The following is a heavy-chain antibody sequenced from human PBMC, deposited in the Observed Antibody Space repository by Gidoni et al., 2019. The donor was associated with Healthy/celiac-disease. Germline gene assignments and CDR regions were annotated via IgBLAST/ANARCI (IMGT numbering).Heavy chain of an antibody. D-gene: IGHD3-3*01. CDR1: GGSISSGDYS. Sequence: QVQLQESGPGLVQPSQTLSLTGTVSGGSISSGDYSCSWIRQPPGKGLEWIGYIYYSGSTYYHPSLKSRVTISVDTSKNQFSLKLSAVTAADTAVYYCARGPAYYDFWSGYTYNWFDPWGQGTLVTVSS. V-gene: IGHV4-30-4*01. J-gene: IGHJ5*02. CDR2: IYYSGST. CDR3: ARGPAYYDFWSGYTYNWFDP.